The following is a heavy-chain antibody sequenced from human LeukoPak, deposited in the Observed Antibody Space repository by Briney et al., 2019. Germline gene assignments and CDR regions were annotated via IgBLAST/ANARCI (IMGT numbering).Heavy chain of an antibody. D-gene: IGHD3-22*01. CDR1: GYTFTNCY. V-gene: IGHV1-46*01. CDR3: ARCYDSSGYYDY. Sequence: ASVKVSCKASGYTFTNCYTHWVRQAPGQGLEWMGIINPSGGSTSYAQKFQGRVTMTRDTSTSTVYMELSSLRSEDTAVYYCARCYDSSGYYDYWGQGTLVTVSS. CDR2: INPSGGST. J-gene: IGHJ4*02.